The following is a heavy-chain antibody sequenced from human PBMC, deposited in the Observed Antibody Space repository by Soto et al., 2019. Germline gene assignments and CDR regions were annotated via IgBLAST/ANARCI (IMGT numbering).Heavy chain of an antibody. J-gene: IGHJ3*02. Sequence: ASVTVSCKASGYTFTSYGVTWVRQAPGQGLEWMGWISGYNGKANYAQKLQGRVTMTTDTSTTTAYMELRSLRSDDTAVYYCARNDLDSSGYRDAVDIWG. CDR2: ISGYNGKA. CDR1: GYTFTSYG. D-gene: IGHD3-22*01. CDR3: ARNDLDSSGYRDAVDI. V-gene: IGHV1-18*01.